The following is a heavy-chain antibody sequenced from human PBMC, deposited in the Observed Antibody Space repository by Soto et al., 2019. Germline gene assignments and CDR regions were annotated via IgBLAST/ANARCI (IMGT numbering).Heavy chain of an antibody. V-gene: IGHV4-30-4*01. D-gene: IGHD5-12*01. Sequence: PXETLSLTFTVSGGSINSGDFYWSWVRQSPGKGLEWIGYIFYSGITHYTPSLKSRVTISIDTSKNQFSLHLSSVTAADTAVYYCARDLNGYPNWFDSWGQGTLVTVSS. CDR3: ARDLNGYPNWFDS. J-gene: IGHJ5*01. CDR2: IFYSGIT. CDR1: GGSINSGDFY.